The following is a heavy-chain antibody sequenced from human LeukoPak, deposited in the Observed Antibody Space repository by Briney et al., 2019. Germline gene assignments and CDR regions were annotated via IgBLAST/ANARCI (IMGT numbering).Heavy chain of an antibody. D-gene: IGHD3-10*01. J-gene: IGHJ5*02. Sequence: GESLQISCKGSGYSFTSYWIGWVRQMPGKGLEWMGIIYPGDSDTRYSPSFQGQVTISADKSINTAYLQWSSLKASDTAMYYCARQALWFGELSLDPWGQGTLVTVSS. CDR3: ARQALWFGELSLDP. V-gene: IGHV5-51*01. CDR1: GYSFTSYW. CDR2: IYPGDSDT.